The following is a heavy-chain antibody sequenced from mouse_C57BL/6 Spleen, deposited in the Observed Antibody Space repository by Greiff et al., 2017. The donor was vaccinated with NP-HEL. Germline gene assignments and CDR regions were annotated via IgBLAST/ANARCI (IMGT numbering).Heavy chain of an antibody. J-gene: IGHJ3*01. V-gene: IGHV1-15*01. D-gene: IGHD2-1*01. CDR2: IDPETGGT. CDR3: TRYGNYL. CDR1: GYTFTDYE. Sequence: QVHVKQSGAELVRPGASVTLSCKASGYTFTDYEMHWVKQTPVHGLEWIGAIDPETGGTAYNQKFKGKAILTADKSSSTAYMELRSLTSEDSAVYYCTRYGNYLWGQGTLVTVSA.